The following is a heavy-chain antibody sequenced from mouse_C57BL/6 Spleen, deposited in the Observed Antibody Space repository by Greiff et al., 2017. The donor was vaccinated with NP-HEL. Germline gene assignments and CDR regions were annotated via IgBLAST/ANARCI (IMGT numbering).Heavy chain of an antibody. Sequence: VKLQESGAELVRPGTSVKMSCKASGYTFTNYWIGWAKQRPGHGLEWIGDIYPGGGYTNYNEKFKGKATLTADKSSSTAYMQFSSLTSEDSAIYYCARLDKDITTVVAHWYFDVWGTGTTVTVSS. D-gene: IGHD1-1*01. J-gene: IGHJ1*03. V-gene: IGHV1-63*01. CDR2: IYPGGGYT. CDR1: GYTFTNYW. CDR3: ARLDKDITTVVAHWYFDV.